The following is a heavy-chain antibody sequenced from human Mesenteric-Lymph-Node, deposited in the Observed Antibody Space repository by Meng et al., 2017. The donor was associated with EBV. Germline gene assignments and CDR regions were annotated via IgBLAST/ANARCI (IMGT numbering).Heavy chain of an antibody. CDR1: GGAVTSGCYC. V-gene: IGHV4-61*01. J-gene: IGHJ4*02. CDR2: IHCSGST. CDR3: AGGIPGVEYFDY. Sequence: PQDQGGGLVMPPEALFSPTTAAGGAVTSGCYCWNWSWQPPEKLLEFIGYIHCSGSTNNTPSLKSVTTISEDTSKKQLPLRGSEVTAADTVLYCCAGGIPGVEYFDYWGQGALVTVSS. D-gene: IGHD2-2*01.